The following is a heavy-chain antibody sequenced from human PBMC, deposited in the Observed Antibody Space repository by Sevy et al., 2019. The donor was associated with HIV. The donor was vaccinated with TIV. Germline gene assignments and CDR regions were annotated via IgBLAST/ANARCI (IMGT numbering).Heavy chain of an antibody. CDR3: ARYYYDSSGIDY. D-gene: IGHD3-22*01. Sequence: GGSLRLSCTASGFTFSRYWMHWVLQAPGKGLVWVSRINSDGSSTSYADSVKGRFTISRDNAKNTLYLQMNSLRAEDTAVYYCARYYYDSSGIDYWGQGTLVTVSS. V-gene: IGHV3-74*01. CDR1: GFTFSRYW. J-gene: IGHJ4*02. CDR2: INSDGSST.